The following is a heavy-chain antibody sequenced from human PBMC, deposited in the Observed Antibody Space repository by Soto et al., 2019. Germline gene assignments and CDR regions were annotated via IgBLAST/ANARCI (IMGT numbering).Heavy chain of an antibody. CDR1: GFTFSSSG. Sequence: GGSLRLSCAATGFTFSSSGMHWVRQAPGKGLEWVAVISYDGSNKFYADSVKGRFTISRDNFRNTLYLQMNSLRAEDTAVYYCAKEFHSWNYFDYWGQGTLVTVSS. D-gene: IGHD1-20*01. V-gene: IGHV3-30*18. J-gene: IGHJ4*02. CDR3: AKEFHSWNYFDY. CDR2: ISYDGSNK.